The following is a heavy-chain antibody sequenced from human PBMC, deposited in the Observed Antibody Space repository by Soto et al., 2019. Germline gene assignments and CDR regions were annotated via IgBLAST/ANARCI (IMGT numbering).Heavy chain of an antibody. Sequence: QVQLVESGGGVVQPGRSLRLSCAASGFTFSSYAMHWVRQAPGKGLEWVAVISYDGSNKYYADSVKGRFTISRDNSKNTLYLQMNSLRAEETAVYYCARDPVNYYFDYWGQGTLVTVSS. CDR1: GFTFSSYA. CDR2: ISYDGSNK. V-gene: IGHV3-30-3*01. CDR3: ARDPVNYYFDY. D-gene: IGHD3-16*02. J-gene: IGHJ4*02.